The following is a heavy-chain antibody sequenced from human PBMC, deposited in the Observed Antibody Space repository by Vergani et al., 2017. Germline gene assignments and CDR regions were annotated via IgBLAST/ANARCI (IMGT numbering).Heavy chain of an antibody. CDR1: GGSISSSSYY. Sequence: QLQLQESGPGLVKPSETLSLTCTVSGGSISSSSYYWGWIRQPPGKGLEWIGYIYYSGSTNYNPSLKSRVTISVDTSKNQFSLKLSSVTAADTAVYYCARPGTMIPWGQGTLVTVSS. V-gene: IGHV4-61*05. J-gene: IGHJ4*02. CDR3: ARPGTMIP. CDR2: IYYSGST. D-gene: IGHD3-22*01.